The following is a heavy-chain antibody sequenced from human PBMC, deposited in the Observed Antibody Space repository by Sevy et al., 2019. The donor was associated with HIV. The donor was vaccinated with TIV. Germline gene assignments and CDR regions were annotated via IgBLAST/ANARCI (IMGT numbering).Heavy chain of an antibody. J-gene: IGHJ4*02. V-gene: IGHV3-48*02. CDR2: ISSSSSTI. CDR1: GFTFSSYS. Sequence: GGSLRLSCAASGFTFSSYSMNWVRQAPGKGLEWVSYISSSSSTIYYADSVKGRFTISRDNAKNSLYLQMNSLRDEDTAVYYWSRVHPDEHYFDYWGQGTLVTVSS. CDR3: SRVHPDEHYFDY.